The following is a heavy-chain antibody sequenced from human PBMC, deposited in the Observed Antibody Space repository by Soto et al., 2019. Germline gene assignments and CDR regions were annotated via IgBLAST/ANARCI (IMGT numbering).Heavy chain of an antibody. V-gene: IGHV1-8*01. Sequence: ASVKVSCKASGNTFTSYDINWVRQATGHGLEWMGWINPNSGNIGYAQKFQGRVTMTRDTAIRTAYMEVSRLRSEHTAVYYCARGPVLRFLEGYYRDYYYGMDVWGQGTTVTVSS. CDR2: INPNSGNI. CDR3: ARGPVLRFLEGYYRDYYYGMDV. J-gene: IGHJ6*02. CDR1: GNTFTSYD. D-gene: IGHD3-3*01.